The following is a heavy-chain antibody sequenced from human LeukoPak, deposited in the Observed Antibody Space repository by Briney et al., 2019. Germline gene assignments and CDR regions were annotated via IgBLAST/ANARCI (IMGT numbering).Heavy chain of an antibody. V-gene: IGHV3-7*01. J-gene: IGHJ3*02. CDR2: IKQDRSER. CDR1: GFTFTNYW. D-gene: IGHD1-26*01. CDR3: ARLKMGATYAFDI. Sequence: GGSLRLSCAASGFTFTNYWMSWVRQAPGKGLELVANIKQDRSERYYVDSVKGRFTISRDNAKNSLYLQMNGLRAEDTAVYYCARLKMGATYAFDIWGQGTMVTVSS.